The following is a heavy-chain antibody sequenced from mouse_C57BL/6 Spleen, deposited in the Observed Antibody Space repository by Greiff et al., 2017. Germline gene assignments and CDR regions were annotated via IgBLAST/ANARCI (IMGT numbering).Heavy chain of an antibody. D-gene: IGHD2-4*01. CDR1: GYSITSGYY. Sequence: EVKLMESGPGLVKPSQSLSLTCSVTGYSITSGYYRNWIRQFPGNKLEWMGYISYDGSNNYNPSLKNRISITRDTSKNQFFLKLNSVTTEDTATYYCARESYYDYGGFAYWGQGTLVTVSA. CDR3: ARESYYDYGGFAY. V-gene: IGHV3-6*01. CDR2: ISYDGSN. J-gene: IGHJ3*01.